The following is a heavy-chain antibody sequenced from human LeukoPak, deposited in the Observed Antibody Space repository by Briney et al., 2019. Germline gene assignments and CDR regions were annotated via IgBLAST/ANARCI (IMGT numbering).Heavy chain of an antibody. CDR1: GFTFSSYW. Sequence: GGSLRPSCAASGFTFSSYWMHWVRQAPGKGLVWVSRINSDGSSTSYADSVKGRFTISRDNAKNTLYLQMNSLRAEDTAVYYCARAIYSSSWSDWFDPWGQGTLVTVSS. CDR2: INSDGSST. V-gene: IGHV3-74*01. J-gene: IGHJ5*02. CDR3: ARAIYSSSWSDWFDP. D-gene: IGHD6-13*01.